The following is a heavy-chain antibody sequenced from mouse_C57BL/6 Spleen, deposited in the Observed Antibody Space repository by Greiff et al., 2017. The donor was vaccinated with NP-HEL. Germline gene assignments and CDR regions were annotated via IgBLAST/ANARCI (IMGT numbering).Heavy chain of an antibody. D-gene: IGHD1-1*01. CDR2: ILPGSGST. V-gene: IGHV1-9*01. CDR3: ARVRNYVGFAY. J-gene: IGHJ3*01. CDR1: GYTFTGYW. Sequence: QVQLQQSGAELMKPGASVKLSCKATGYTFTGYWIEWVKQRPGHGLEWIGEILPGSGSTNYNEKFKGKATFTADTSSNTDNRQRSSRTTEDSDIYYCARVRNYVGFAYWGQGTLVTVSA.